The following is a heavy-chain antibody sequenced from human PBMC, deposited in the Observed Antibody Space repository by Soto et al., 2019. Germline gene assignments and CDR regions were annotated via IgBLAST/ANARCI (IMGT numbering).Heavy chain of an antibody. Sequence: LRLSCAASGFNLRDYYMTWIRQAPGKGLEMLSYINPAAVAVKYVDSVKGGFTISRDNAKNSLYMQMDSLGGGDTAVYSCTRDPRITDFWGQGTLVTVSS. J-gene: IGHJ4*02. CDR1: GFNLRDYY. D-gene: IGHD3-16*01. CDR2: INPAAVAV. CDR3: TRDPRITDF. V-gene: IGHV3-11*01.